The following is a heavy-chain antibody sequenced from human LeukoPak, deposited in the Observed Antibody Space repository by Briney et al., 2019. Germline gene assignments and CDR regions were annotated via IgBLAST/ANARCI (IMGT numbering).Heavy chain of an antibody. Sequence: GASVKVSCKASGGTFSSYAISWVRQAPGQGLEWMGRIIPILGIANYAQKFQGRVTITADKSTSTAYMELSSLRSEDTAVYYWARAEVAGTAMDVWGQGTTVTVSS. V-gene: IGHV1-69*04. CDR2: IIPILGIA. J-gene: IGHJ6*02. CDR3: ARAEVAGTAMDV. CDR1: GGTFSSYA. D-gene: IGHD6-19*01.